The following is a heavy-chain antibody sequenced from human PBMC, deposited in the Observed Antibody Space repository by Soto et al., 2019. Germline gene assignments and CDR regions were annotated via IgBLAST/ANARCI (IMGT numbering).Heavy chain of an antibody. D-gene: IGHD5-12*01. V-gene: IGHV4-61*01. Sequence: SETLSLTCTLSGVSANSRRSYWSWIRQPPGTGRERIGYMYYTGSTNYSPSLKSRVTMSVDTSKNQFSLTLRSVTSADTAVYYCARDVGYGGYDPLGQYYYGLDVWGQGTTVTVSS. CDR3: ARDVGYGGYDPLGQYYYGLDV. J-gene: IGHJ6*02. CDR2: MYYTGST. CDR1: GVSANSRRSY.